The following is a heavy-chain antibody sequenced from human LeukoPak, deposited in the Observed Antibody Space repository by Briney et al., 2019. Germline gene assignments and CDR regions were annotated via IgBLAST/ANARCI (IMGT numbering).Heavy chain of an antibody. Sequence: SETLSLTCTVSGGSISSSTYYWGWIRQTPGKGLEWIGSIFYSGSTYYNPSLKSRVTISVDTSKNQFSLKLSSVTAADTAVYYCARAGYGDSDFDYWGQGTLVTVSS. CDR3: ARAGYGDSDFDY. V-gene: IGHV4-39*01. CDR2: IFYSGST. D-gene: IGHD4-17*01. CDR1: GGSISSSTYY. J-gene: IGHJ4*02.